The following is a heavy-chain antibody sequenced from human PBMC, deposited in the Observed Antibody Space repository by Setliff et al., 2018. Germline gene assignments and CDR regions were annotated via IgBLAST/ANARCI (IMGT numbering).Heavy chain of an antibody. D-gene: IGHD2-15*01. Sequence: SETLSLTCTVSNGSISISDSYWGWIRQSPGKGLEWIGYIYYSGSTNYNPSLKSRVSISIDASKNQFSLKLTSATAADTAVYYCARGGGSVLPDYYYYNYLDVWGKGTTVTVSS. CDR2: IYYSGST. CDR1: NGSISISDSY. J-gene: IGHJ6*03. V-gene: IGHV4-61*05. CDR3: ARGGGSVLPDYYYYNYLDV.